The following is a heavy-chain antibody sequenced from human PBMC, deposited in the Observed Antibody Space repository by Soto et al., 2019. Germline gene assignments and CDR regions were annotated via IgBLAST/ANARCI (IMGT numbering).Heavy chain of an antibody. CDR2: ISSSGSTI. D-gene: IGHD5-12*01. Sequence: PGGSLRLSCAASGFTFSSYEMNWVRQAPGKGLEWVSYISSSGSTIYYADSVKGRFTISRDNAKNSLYLQMNSLRAEDTAVYYCARGSPDYYYYYYGMDVWGQGTTVTVSS. V-gene: IGHV3-48*03. CDR1: GFTFSSYE. CDR3: ARGSPDYYYYYYGMDV. J-gene: IGHJ6*02.